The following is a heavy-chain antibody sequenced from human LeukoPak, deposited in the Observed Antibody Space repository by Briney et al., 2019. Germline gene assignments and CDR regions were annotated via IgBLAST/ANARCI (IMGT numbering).Heavy chain of an antibody. CDR2: FYHSGST. Sequence: PSETLSLTCAVSDYSIISSYYWGWIRQPPGKGLEWIGSFYHSGSTYYNPSLKSRVTISVDTSKNQFSLKPSSVTAADTAVYYCAERAGPTTSGFDYWGQGTLVTVSS. CDR1: DYSIISSYY. J-gene: IGHJ4*02. V-gene: IGHV4-38-2*01. CDR3: AERAGPTTSGFDY. D-gene: IGHD1-26*01.